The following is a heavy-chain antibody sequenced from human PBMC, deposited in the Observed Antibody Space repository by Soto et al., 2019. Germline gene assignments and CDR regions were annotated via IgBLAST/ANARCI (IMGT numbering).Heavy chain of an antibody. CDR2: MNPNSGNT. D-gene: IGHD6-13*01. J-gene: IGHJ4*02. CDR1: GYTFTSYD. V-gene: IGHV1-8*01. Sequence: ASVKVSCKASGYTFTSYDINWVRQATGQGLEWMGWMNPNSGNTGYAQKFQGRVTMTRNTSISTAYMELSSLRSEDTAAYYCAREHSSSRRFDYWGQGTLVTVSS. CDR3: AREHSSSRRFDY.